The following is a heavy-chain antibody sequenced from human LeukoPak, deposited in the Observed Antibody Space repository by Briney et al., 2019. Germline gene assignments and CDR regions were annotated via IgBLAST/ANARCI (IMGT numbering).Heavy chain of an antibody. CDR1: GDTFNNYA. D-gene: IGHD2-2*01. Sequence: SVKVSCKSSGDTFNNYAFGWVRQAPGQGLEWMGGIVPIFGTTKYAQRFQGRLTMTLDESTSTANMELSSLTSEDTTVYYCARDGRGIPVATGYFDQWGQGTLVTVSS. J-gene: IGHJ4*02. V-gene: IGHV1-69*13. CDR3: ARDGRGIPVATGYFDQ. CDR2: IVPIFGTT.